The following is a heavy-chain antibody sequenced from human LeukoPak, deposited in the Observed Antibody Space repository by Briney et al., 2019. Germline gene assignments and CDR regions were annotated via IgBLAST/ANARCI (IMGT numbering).Heavy chain of an antibody. CDR2: IYYSGST. CDR3: ARGNGDYS. Sequence: SQTLSLTCTVSGGSISSSGDDWSWIRQHPGRGLEWIGYIYYSGSTYYNPSLKSRVTISVDTSKNQFSLRLTSVTAADTAVYYCARGNGDYSWGQGTLVTVSS. CDR1: GGSISSSGDD. D-gene: IGHD4-17*01. J-gene: IGHJ4*02. V-gene: IGHV4-31*03.